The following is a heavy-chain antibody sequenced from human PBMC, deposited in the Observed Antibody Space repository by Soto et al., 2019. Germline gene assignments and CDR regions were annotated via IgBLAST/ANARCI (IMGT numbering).Heavy chain of an antibody. CDR2: INHSGST. D-gene: IGHD1-20*01. Sequence: SETLSLTCAVYGGSFSGYYWSWIRQPPGKGLEWIGEINHSGSTNYNPSLKSRVTISVDTSKNQFSLKLSSVTAADRDVYYCARALNWNYYYGMDVWGQGTTVTVS. CDR1: GGSFSGYY. V-gene: IGHV4-34*01. J-gene: IGHJ6*02. CDR3: ARALNWNYYYGMDV.